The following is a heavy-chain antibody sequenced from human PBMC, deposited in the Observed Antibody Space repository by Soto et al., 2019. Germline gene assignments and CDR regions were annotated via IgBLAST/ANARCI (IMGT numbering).Heavy chain of an antibody. CDR1: GGTFSSYA. CDR3: ARKRGYGGKIETIELDAFDI. Sequence: PSVKVSCKASGGTFSSYAISLVRQAPGQGLEGVGGIIPIFGTANYAQKFQGRVTITADESTSTAYMELSSLRSEDTAVYYCARKRGYGGKIETIELDAFDIWGQGTMVTVSS. J-gene: IGHJ3*02. V-gene: IGHV1-69*13. CDR2: IIPIFGTA. D-gene: IGHD2-15*01.